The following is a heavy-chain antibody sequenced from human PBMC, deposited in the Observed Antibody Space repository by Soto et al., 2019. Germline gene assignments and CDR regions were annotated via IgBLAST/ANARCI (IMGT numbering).Heavy chain of an antibody. CDR2: IYWDDDK. CDR1: GFSLGTYGVG. J-gene: IGHJ2*01. D-gene: IGHD2-21*02. Sequence: QITLNESGPTLVKSTQTLTLTCTFSGFSLGTYGVGVGWIRQPPGKALEWLALIYWDDDKRYSPSLKSRLTLTQDTPNRQVLLTRTNMNPVHTATYYCAHMETGIVDWYFDLWGRGTPVIVSS. CDR3: AHMETGIVDWYFDL. V-gene: IGHV2-5*02.